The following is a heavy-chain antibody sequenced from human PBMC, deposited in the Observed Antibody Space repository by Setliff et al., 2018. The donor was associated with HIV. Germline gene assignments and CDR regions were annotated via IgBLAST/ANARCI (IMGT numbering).Heavy chain of an antibody. CDR1: GASIRSHY. Sequence: SETLSLTCTVSGASIRSHYWSWIRQAPGKGLEWIGNIYYSGSTNYNPSLKSRVTISLDTSNNQFSLKLTSVTAADTAVYFCARESGIVGAQGFDYWSQGTLVTVSS. CDR2: IYYSGST. V-gene: IGHV4-59*11. J-gene: IGHJ4*02. D-gene: IGHD1-26*01. CDR3: ARESGIVGAQGFDY.